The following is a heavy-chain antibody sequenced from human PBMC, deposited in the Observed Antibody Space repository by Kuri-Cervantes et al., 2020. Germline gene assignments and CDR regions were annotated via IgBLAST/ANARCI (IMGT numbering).Heavy chain of an antibody. V-gene: IGHV1-69*13. Sequence: SVKVSCKASGGTFSSYAISWVRQAPGQGLEWMGGIIPIFGTADYAQKFQGRVTITADESTSTAYMELSSLRSEDTAVYYCARGSSPSPDFDYWGQGTLVTVSS. D-gene: IGHD2-15*01. J-gene: IGHJ4*02. CDR2: IIPIFGTA. CDR1: GGTFSSYA. CDR3: ARGSSPSPDFDY.